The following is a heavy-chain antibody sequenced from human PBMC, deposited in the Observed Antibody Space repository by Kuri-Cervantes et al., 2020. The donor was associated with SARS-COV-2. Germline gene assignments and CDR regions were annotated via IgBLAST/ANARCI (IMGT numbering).Heavy chain of an antibody. D-gene: IGHD1-1*01. CDR1: GFTFSSYE. V-gene: IGHV3-48*03. J-gene: IGHJ4*02. CDR2: ISSSCSTI. Sequence: SLKISCAASGFTFSSYEMNWVRQAPGKGLEWVSYISSSCSTIYYADAVKGRFTISRDNAKNSLYLQMNSLRAEDTAVYYCVRDGDHWNFDYWGQGTLVTVSS. CDR3: VRDGDHWNFDY.